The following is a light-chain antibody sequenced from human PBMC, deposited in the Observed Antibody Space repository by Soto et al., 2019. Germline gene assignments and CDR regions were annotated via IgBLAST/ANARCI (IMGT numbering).Light chain of an antibody. J-gene: IGKJ4*01. Sequence: EIVLTQSPGTLSLSPGERATLSCRASQSVSSDLAWYQQKPGQAPRLLIYYTSTRATGFPARFSGGGSGTEFTLTISSLQPEDFAVYYCQQDYNLPPLTFGGGTKVDIK. CDR3: QQDYNLPPLT. V-gene: IGKV3-15*01. CDR2: YTS. CDR1: QSVSSD.